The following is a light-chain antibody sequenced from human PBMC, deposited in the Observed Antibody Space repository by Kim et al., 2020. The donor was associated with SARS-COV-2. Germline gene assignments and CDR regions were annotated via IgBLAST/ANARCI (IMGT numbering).Light chain of an antibody. V-gene: IGLV3-19*01. CDR2: GKN. Sequence: SSELTQDPAVSVALGQTVRVTCQGDSLRSYYASWYQQKPGQAPVLVIYGKNKRPSGIPDRFSGSSSGNTASLTITGAQAEDEADYYCNSRDTSGNIWVFGGGTQLTVL. CDR1: SLRSYY. CDR3: NSRDTSGNIWV. J-gene: IGLJ3*02.